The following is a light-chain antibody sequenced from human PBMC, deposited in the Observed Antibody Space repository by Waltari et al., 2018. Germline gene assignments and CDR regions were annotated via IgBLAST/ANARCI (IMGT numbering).Light chain of an antibody. J-gene: IGKJ4*01. V-gene: IGKV1-39*01. CDR1: QIINSY. CDR2: GAS. Sequence: DIXMTQSPSXXXXSIGDXXTITCRASQIINSYLSWYQQKPGKAPKLLINGASNLQSGVPSRFSGRGSGTDFTLSISNLQPEDFATYFCQQGYTTPLTFGGGTKVEIK. CDR3: QQGYTTPLT.